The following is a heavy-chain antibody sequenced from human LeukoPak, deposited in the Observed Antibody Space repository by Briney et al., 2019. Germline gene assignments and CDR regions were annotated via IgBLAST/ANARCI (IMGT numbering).Heavy chain of an antibody. CDR3: ARDQYYYDSSGYLTFDY. CDR1: GGSFSGYY. J-gene: IGHJ4*02. Sequence: SETLSLTCAVYGGSFSGYYWSWIRQPPGKGLEWIGEINHSGSTNYNPSLRSRVTISVDTSKNQFSLKLSSVTAADTAVYYCARDQYYYDSSGYLTFDYWGQGTLVTVSS. CDR2: INHSGST. V-gene: IGHV4-34*01. D-gene: IGHD3-22*01.